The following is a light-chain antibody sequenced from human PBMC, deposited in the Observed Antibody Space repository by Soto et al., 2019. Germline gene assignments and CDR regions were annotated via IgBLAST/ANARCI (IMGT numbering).Light chain of an antibody. CDR1: SSNIGSNT. CDR2: SNN. J-gene: IGLJ1*01. Sequence: QSVLTQPPSASGTPGQRVTISCSGSSSNIGSNTVNWYQQLPGTAPKLLIYSNNQRPSGVPDRFSGSKSGTSASLAISGLQSEDEADYYCAAWDDSLNCFYVFGTGTKATVL. V-gene: IGLV1-44*01. CDR3: AAWDDSLNCFYV.